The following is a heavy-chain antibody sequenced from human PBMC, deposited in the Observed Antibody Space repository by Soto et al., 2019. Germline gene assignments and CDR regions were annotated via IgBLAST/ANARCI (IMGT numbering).Heavy chain of an antibody. Sequence: KASETLSLTCAVYGGSFSGYYWSWIRQPPGKGLEWIGEINHSGSTNYNPSLKSRVTISVDTSKNQFSLKLSSVTAADTAVYYCARGGYYYGSASYYNGYFDYWGQGTLVTVSS. J-gene: IGHJ4*02. CDR3: ARGGYYYGSASYYNGYFDY. V-gene: IGHV4-34*01. CDR1: GGSFSGYY. D-gene: IGHD3-10*01. CDR2: INHSGST.